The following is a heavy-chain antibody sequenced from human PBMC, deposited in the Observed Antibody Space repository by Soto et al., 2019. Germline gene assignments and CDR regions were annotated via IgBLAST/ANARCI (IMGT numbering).Heavy chain of an antibody. D-gene: IGHD2-2*01. J-gene: IGHJ5*02. Sequence: ASVKVSCKASGYTFTIYYMHWVRQSPGQGLEWMGIINPSGGSTSYAQKFQGRVTMTRDTSTSTVYMELSSLRSEDTAVYYCISTSPKSWFDPWGQGTLVTVSS. V-gene: IGHV1-46*01. CDR1: GYTFTIYY. CDR2: INPSGGST. CDR3: ISTSPKSWFDP.